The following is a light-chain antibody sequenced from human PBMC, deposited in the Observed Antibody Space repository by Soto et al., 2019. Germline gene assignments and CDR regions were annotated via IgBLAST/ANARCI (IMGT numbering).Light chain of an antibody. J-gene: IGKJ1*01. CDR2: DAS. Sequence: EIVLTQSPGTLSLSPGERATLSCRASQSVGSSYLAWFQQKPGQAPRLLIYDASSRATGIPDRFSGSGSGTDFTLTISRLEPEDFAVYYCQQYGSSPSWTFGQGTKVEIK. CDR3: QQYGSSPSWT. CDR1: QSVGSSY. V-gene: IGKV3-20*01.